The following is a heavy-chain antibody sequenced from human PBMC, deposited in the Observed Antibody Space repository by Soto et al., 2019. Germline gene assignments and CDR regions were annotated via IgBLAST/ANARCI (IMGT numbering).Heavy chain of an antibody. J-gene: IGHJ6*02. V-gene: IGHV3-23*01. D-gene: IGHD2-21*02. CDR3: TTLVVVTAIPYYYYGMDV. Sequence: EVQLLESGGGLVQPGGSLRLSCAASGFTFSSYAMSWVRQAPGKGLEWVSAISGSGGSTYYADSVKGRFTISRDNSKNTLYLQMNSLKTEDTAVYYCTTLVVVTAIPYYYYGMDVWGQGTTVTVSS. CDR2: ISGSGGST. CDR1: GFTFSSYA.